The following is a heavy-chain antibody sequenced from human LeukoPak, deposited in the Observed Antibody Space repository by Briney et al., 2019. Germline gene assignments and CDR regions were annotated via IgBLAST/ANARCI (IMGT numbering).Heavy chain of an antibody. J-gene: IGHJ4*02. CDR3: ATHRSSSSWTDY. Sequence: SETLSLTCTVSGGSISSRSYYWGWIRQPPGKELEWIGNIYYSGRSYYNPSLKSRVTISVDTSKSKFSLKLSSVTAADTAVYYCATHRSSSSWTDYWGQGTLVTVSS. CDR2: IYYSGRS. CDR1: GGSISSRSYY. D-gene: IGHD6-13*01. V-gene: IGHV4-39*01.